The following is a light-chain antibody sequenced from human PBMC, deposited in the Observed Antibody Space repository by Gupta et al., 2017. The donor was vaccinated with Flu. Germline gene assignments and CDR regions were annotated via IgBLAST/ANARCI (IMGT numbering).Light chain of an antibody. CDR3: QNNNLHPLT. V-gene: IGKV1-5*03. Sequence: QQKPGEVPILLAVEASPSHAGVPSRCRGSGSGTDFTLTINRLQPDDSATYYRQNNNLHPLTFGHGTKVEAK. J-gene: IGKJ1*01. CDR2: EAS.